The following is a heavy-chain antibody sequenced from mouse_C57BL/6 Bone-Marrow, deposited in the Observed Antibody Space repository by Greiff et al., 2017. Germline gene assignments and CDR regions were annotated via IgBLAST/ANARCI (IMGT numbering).Heavy chain of an antibody. CDR1: GFNFSSYG. CDR3: ARHGGVTRAWFAD. V-gene: IGHV5-6*01. Sequence: EVKVVESGGDLVKPGGSLKLSCEASGFNFSSYGMSWVRQTPNKRLEWVATISSCVRYTYYPESVKGQFTISRDNSMNTLYLQLSSLKSEDTAMYYCARHGGVTRAWFADWGQGTLVTVSA. J-gene: IGHJ3*01. CDR2: ISSCVRYT. D-gene: IGHD2-12*01.